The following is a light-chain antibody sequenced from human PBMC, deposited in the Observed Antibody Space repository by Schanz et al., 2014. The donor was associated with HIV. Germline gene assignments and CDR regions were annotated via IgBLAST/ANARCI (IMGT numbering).Light chain of an antibody. CDR2: EVS. V-gene: IGLV2-23*02. Sequence: QSALTQPASVSGSPGQSITISCTGSSSDVGVYNLLSWYQQHPGKTPKLLIYEVSKRPSGVPDRFSGSKSDNTASLTVSGLQAEDEADYYCCSFAVNSTWIFGGGTKLTVL. J-gene: IGLJ2*01. CDR3: CSFAVNSTWI. CDR1: SSDVGVYNL.